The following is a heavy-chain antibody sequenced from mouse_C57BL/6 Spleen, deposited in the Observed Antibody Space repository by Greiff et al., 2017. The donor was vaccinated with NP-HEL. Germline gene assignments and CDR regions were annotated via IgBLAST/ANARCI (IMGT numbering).Heavy chain of an antibody. D-gene: IGHD1-1*01. Sequence: QVQLQQSGAELARPGASVKLSCKASGYTFTSYGISWVKQRTGQGLEWIGEIYPRSGNTYYNEKFKGKATLTADKSSSTAYMELRSLTSEDSAVYFYARSPDYYGSSFDWYFDVWGTGTTVTVSS. CDR2: IYPRSGNT. J-gene: IGHJ1*03. CDR1: GYTFTSYG. CDR3: ARSPDYYGSSFDWYFDV. V-gene: IGHV1-81*01.